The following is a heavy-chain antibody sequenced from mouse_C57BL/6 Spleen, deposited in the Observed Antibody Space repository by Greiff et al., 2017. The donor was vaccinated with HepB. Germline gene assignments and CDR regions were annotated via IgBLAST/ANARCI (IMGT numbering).Heavy chain of an antibody. CDR2: IYPGSGST. CDR1: GYTFTSYW. J-gene: IGHJ3*01. Sequence: QVQLQQPGAELVKPGASVKMSCKASGYTFTSYWITWVKQRPGQGLERIGDIYPGSGSTNYNEKFRSKATLTVDTSSSTAYMQLSSLTSGDSAVYYCARSDTTVPFAYWGQRTLVTVSA. D-gene: IGHD1-1*01. V-gene: IGHV1-55*01. CDR3: ARSDTTVPFAY.